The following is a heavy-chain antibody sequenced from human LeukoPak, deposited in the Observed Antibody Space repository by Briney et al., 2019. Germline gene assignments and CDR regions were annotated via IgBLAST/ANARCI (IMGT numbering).Heavy chain of an antibody. CDR1: GFTFDDYA. CDR2: VSWNSGSI. Sequence: SGGSLRLSCAASGFTFDDYAMHWVRQAPGKGLEWVSGVSWNSGSIGYADSVKGRFTISRDNAKNSLYLQMNSLRAADTALYYCAKDRSVVRGVIAYWFDPWGQGTLVTVSS. D-gene: IGHD3-10*01. CDR3: AKDRSVVRGVIAYWFDP. V-gene: IGHV3-9*01. J-gene: IGHJ5*02.